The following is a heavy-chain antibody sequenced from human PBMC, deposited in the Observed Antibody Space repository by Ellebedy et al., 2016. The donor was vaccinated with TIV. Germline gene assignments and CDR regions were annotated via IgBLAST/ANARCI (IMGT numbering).Heavy chain of an antibody. CDR1: GYTFTNYD. Sequence: ASVKVSXXASGYTFTNYDLSWVRQAPGQGLEWMGWISPHNGNTNYAQKFQDRITLTTETSTSTAYMELRSLISNDTAVYYCARDYYGSGSSYNPAYWGQGTLVSVSS. V-gene: IGHV1-18*01. D-gene: IGHD3-10*01. J-gene: IGHJ4*02. CDR3: ARDYYGSGSSYNPAY. CDR2: ISPHNGNT.